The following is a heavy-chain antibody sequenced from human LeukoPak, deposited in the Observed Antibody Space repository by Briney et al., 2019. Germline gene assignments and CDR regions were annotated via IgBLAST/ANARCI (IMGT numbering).Heavy chain of an antibody. Sequence: ASVKVSCKASGYTFTGYYMHWVRQAPGQGLEWMGWINPNSGGTNYAQKFQGRVTMTRDTSISTAYMELSRLRSDGTAGDYFVRARAEAGTVDWFDPWGQGTLVTVSS. J-gene: IGHJ5*02. CDR1: GYTFTGYY. D-gene: IGHD6-19*01. CDR2: INPNSGGT. V-gene: IGHV1-2*02. CDR3: VRARAEAGTVDWFDP.